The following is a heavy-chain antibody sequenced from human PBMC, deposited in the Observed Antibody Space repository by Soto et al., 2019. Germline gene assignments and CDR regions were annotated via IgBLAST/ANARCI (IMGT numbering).Heavy chain of an antibody. J-gene: IGHJ4*02. CDR1: GFTYSSYA. Sequence: QVQLVESGGGVVQPGRSLRLSCAASGFTYSSYAMHWVRQAPGKGLEWVAVISYDGSNKYYADSVKGRFTISRDNSKNTLYLQMNSLRAEDTAVYYCARGPETDFWSGYYFDYWGQGTLVTVSS. CDR3: ARGPETDFWSGYYFDY. V-gene: IGHV3-30-3*01. CDR2: ISYDGSNK. D-gene: IGHD3-3*01.